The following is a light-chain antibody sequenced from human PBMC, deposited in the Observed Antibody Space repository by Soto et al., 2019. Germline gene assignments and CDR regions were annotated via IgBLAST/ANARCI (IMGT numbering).Light chain of an antibody. CDR3: AAWDGSLSVVL. CDR2: RNS. CDR1: TSNIGSNA. V-gene: IGLV1-44*01. Sequence: QSVMTQPPSASGTPGQRVTISCSGSTSNIGSNAVNWYQHIPGTAPKLLIFRNSQRPTGVPDRFSGSKTDTSASMAISGLQSEDEADYYCAAWDGSLSVVLFGGGTKVTVL. J-gene: IGLJ2*01.